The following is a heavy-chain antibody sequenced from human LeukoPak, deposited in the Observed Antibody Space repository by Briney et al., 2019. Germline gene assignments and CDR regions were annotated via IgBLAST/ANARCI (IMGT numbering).Heavy chain of an antibody. D-gene: IGHD5-24*01. V-gene: IGHV3-53*01. J-gene: IGHJ4*02. CDR1: GLTVSSNY. Sequence: PGGSLRLSCAASGLTVSSNYMSWVRQAPGKGLEWFSLIYSSGSTYYADSVKGRFTISRDNSKNTLFLQMNSLTAEDTAMYYCTRTVLGWDGYKVGYFYFWGQGTLVTVSP. CDR2: IYSSGST. CDR3: TRTVLGWDGYKVGYFYF.